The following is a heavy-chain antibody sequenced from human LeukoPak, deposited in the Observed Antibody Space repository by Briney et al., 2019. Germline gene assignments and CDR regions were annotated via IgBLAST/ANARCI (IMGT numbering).Heavy chain of an antibody. D-gene: IGHD6-19*01. CDR1: GFTFSDFY. Sequence: GGSLRLSCAASGFTFSDFYMSWVRQAPGKGLEWPSYISSSSSNANYADSVKCRFTSSRDNAKNSLYMQLNSLRAEDTAVYYCARRSVAGTWDFDYWGQGTLVTVSS. CDR3: ARRSVAGTWDFDY. J-gene: IGHJ4*02. V-gene: IGHV3-11*03. CDR2: ISSSSSNA.